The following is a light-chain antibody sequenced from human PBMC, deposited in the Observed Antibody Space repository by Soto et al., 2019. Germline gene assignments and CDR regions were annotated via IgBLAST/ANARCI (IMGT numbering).Light chain of an antibody. CDR2: DAS. CDR3: QQYDHLPLT. Sequence: DIHMTQSPSSLSASVGDRVTITCQASQDISNYLNWYQQKPGKAPKLLIYDASNLETGVPSRFSGSGYGTDFTFTISSLQAEDIAIYYCQQYDHLPLTFGGGTKVEIK. V-gene: IGKV1-33*01. J-gene: IGKJ4*01. CDR1: QDISNY.